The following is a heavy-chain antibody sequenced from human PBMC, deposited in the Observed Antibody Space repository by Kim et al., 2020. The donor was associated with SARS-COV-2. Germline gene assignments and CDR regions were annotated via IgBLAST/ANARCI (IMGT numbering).Heavy chain of an antibody. V-gene: IGHV4-39*01. CDR2: IYYSGGT. CDR3: ARRGFGYGVFWFDP. CDR1: GGSISSSSYY. D-gene: IGHD4-17*01. J-gene: IGHJ5*02. Sequence: SETLSLTCTVSGGSISSSSYYWGWIRQPPGKGLEWIGSIYYSGGTYYNPSLKSRVTISVDTSKNQFSLKLSSVTAADTAVYYCARRGFGYGVFWFDPWGQGTLVTVSS.